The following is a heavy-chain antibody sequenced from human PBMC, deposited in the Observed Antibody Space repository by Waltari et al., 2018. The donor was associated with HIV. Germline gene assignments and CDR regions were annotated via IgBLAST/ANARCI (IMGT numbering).Heavy chain of an antibody. D-gene: IGHD5-18*01. J-gene: IGHJ4*02. CDR3: AKAVMETAVSSPVDC. V-gene: IGHV3-23*04. CDR1: GFPFNNFA. Sequence: EVQLVESGGGLVQPGGSLILSCTAAGFPFNNFAMLWVRQAPGKGLEWVSVISGSGGTTYYADSVKGRFTVSRDNFKNTVYLQMNSLRAGDTAIYYCAKAVMETAVSSPVDCWGQGALVTVSS. CDR2: ISGSGGTT.